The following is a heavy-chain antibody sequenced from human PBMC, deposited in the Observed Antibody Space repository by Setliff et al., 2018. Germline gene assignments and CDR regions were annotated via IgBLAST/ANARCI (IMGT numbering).Heavy chain of an antibody. CDR1: GGSISTYY. Sequence: PSETLSLTCTVSGGSISTYYWSWIRQPPGKGLEWIGYIYYSGRTNYNPSLRSRVTISVDTSKNQFSLKVSSVTAADTAVYYCVRHENDYGDYDDAFDIWGQGTMVTVSS. CDR2: IYYSGRT. V-gene: IGHV4-59*08. D-gene: IGHD4-17*01. CDR3: VRHENDYGDYDDAFDI. J-gene: IGHJ3*02.